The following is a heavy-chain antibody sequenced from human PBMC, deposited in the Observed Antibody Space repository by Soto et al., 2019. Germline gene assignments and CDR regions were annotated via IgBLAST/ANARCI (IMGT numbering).Heavy chain of an antibody. Sequence: SETLSLTCAVYGGSFSGYCWSWIRQPPGKGLEWIGEINHSGSTNYNPSLKSRVTISVDTSKNQFSLKLSSVTAADTAVYYCARGLRIQLWLPYYYYGMDVWGQGTTVTVSS. V-gene: IGHV4-34*01. CDR2: INHSGST. CDR1: GGSFSGYC. D-gene: IGHD5-18*01. CDR3: ARGLRIQLWLPYYYYGMDV. J-gene: IGHJ6*02.